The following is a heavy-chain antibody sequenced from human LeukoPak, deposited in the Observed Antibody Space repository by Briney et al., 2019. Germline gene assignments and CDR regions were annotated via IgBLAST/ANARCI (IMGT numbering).Heavy chain of an antibody. V-gene: IGHV3-23*01. J-gene: IGHJ5*02. D-gene: IGHD6-19*01. CDR3: ASADSSGWYFSWFGP. CDR2: ISGSGGST. CDR1: GFTFSSYA. Sequence: GGSLRLSCAASGFTFSSYAMSWVRQAPGKGLEWVSAISGSGGSTYYADSVKGRFTISRDNSKNTLYLQMNSLRAEDTAVYYCASADSSGWYFSWFGPWGQGTLVTVSS.